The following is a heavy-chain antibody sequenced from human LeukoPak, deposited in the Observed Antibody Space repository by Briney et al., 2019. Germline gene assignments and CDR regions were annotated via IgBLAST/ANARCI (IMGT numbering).Heavy chain of an antibody. CDR2: VTSDGSDT. Sequence: GGSLRLSCAASGFTFSTYWMHWVRQAPGKGPVWVSRVTSDGSDTSYADSVKGRFTISRDNAKNTLYLQMNSLRVEDTAVYHCAQGGYGRNWDLFGHWGQGTLVTVSS. D-gene: IGHD1-26*01. CDR1: GFTFSTYW. CDR3: AQGGYGRNWDLFGH. J-gene: IGHJ4*02. V-gene: IGHV3-74*01.